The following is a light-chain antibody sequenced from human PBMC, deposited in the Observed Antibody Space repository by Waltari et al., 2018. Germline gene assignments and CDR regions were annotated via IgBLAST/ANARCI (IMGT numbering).Light chain of an antibody. J-gene: IGKJ2*01. Sequence: DVVMTTSPLSLPVTLGQPASISCTSSQSLVNSDGNTHLTWFQQRPGQSPRRLIYRVFNRDSGVPDRFSGSGSGTDFTLKISRVEAEDVGVYYCMQGTYWPYTFGQGTKLDIK. V-gene: IGKV2-30*01. CDR1: QSLVNSDGNTH. CDR3: MQGTYWPYT. CDR2: RVF.